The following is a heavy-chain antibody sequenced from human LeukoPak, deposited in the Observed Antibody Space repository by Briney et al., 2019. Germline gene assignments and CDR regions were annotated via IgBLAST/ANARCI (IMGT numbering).Heavy chain of an antibody. J-gene: IGHJ4*02. CDR2: IRSKANSYAT. CDR1: GFTFSGSA. CDR3: TRHVGSGSPYFDY. Sequence: PGGSLRLSCAASGFTFSGSAMHWVRQASGKGPEWVGRIRSKANSYATAYAASVKGRFTISRDDSKNTAYLQMNSLKTEDTAVYYCTRHVGSGSPYFDYWGQGTLVTVSS. V-gene: IGHV3-73*01. D-gene: IGHD3-10*01.